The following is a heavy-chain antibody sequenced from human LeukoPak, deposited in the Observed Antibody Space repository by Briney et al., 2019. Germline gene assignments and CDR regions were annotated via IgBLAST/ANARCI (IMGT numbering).Heavy chain of an antibody. CDR1: GGSISSYY. D-gene: IGHD3-22*01. V-gene: IGHV4-59*08. Sequence: PSETLSLTCTVSGGSISSYYWSWIRQPPGKGLEWIGYIYYSGSTNYNPSLKRRVTISVDTSKNQFSLKLSSVTAADTAVYYCAREVRYYYDSSGLDYWGQGTLVTVSS. J-gene: IGHJ4*02. CDR3: AREVRYYYDSSGLDY. CDR2: IYYSGST.